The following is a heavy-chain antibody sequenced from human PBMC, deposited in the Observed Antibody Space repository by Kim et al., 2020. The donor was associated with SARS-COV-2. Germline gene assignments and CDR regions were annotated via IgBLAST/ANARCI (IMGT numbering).Heavy chain of an antibody. J-gene: IGHJ6*01. Sequence: GGSLILSCASSGFTFSSYGMHWVRQAPGKGLEWMAVIWYDGSNKYYADSVKGRFTISRDNAKNTLYMQMNSLRAEDTAVYYCTKDSLPYCSWSYSSYY. CDR2: IWYDGSNK. V-gene: IGHV3-33*06. CDR1: GFTFSSYG. CDR3: TKDSLPYCSWSYSSYY. D-gene: IGHD3-10*01.